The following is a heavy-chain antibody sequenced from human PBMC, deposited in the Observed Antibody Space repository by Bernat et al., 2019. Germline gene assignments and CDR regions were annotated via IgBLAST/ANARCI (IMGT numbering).Heavy chain of an antibody. CDR1: GGSFSGYY. V-gene: IGHV4-34*01. Sequence: QVQLQQWGAGLLKPSETLSLTCAVYGGSFSGYYWSWIRQPPGKGLEWIGEIYPSGSTNYNPSLKSRVTISVDTSKNQFSLKLSSVTAADTAVYYCARGRRFGSYAHHYYCGMDVWGQVSTVTGSS. J-gene: IGHJ6*02. D-gene: IGHD3-16*01. CDR3: ARGRRFGSYAHHYYCGMDV. CDR2: IYPSGST.